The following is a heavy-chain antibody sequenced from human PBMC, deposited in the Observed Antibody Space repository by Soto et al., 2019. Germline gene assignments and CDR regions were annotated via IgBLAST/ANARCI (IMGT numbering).Heavy chain of an antibody. CDR3: TTQEIVGATGY. J-gene: IGHJ4*02. V-gene: IGHV3-73*01. CDR1: GFSFSNYG. CDR2: IRSKARSYAT. D-gene: IGHD1-26*01. Sequence: PGGSLRLSCVASGFSFSNYGMHWVRQASGKGLEWVGRIRSKARSYATAYAASVKGRFTISRDDSKNAAYLQMNSLKTEDTAIYYCTTQEIVGATGYWGQGTPVTVSS.